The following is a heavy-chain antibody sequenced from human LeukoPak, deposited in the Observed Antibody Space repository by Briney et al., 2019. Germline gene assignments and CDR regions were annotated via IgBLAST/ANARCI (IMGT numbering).Heavy chain of an antibody. Sequence: ASVKVSCKASGYLFSTYGLSWVRQAPGQGLEWMGWINTDSGSTKFAQKLQGRVTMTKDTSTTTAYMELRSLRFDDSAVYYCARGGGSHSSPWYSDFWGQGTLVTVSS. CDR2: INTDSGST. CDR3: ARGGGSHSSPWYSDF. D-gene: IGHD6-19*01. J-gene: IGHJ4*02. V-gene: IGHV1-18*01. CDR1: GYLFSTYG.